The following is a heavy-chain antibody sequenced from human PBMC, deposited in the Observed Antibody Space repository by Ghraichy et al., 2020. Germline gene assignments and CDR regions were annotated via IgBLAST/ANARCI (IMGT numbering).Heavy chain of an antibody. J-gene: IGHJ6*02. CDR1: GFAFSKYA. CDR2: IGGTGGST. V-gene: IGHV3-23*01. Sequence: GGSLRLSCAASGFAFSKYAMSWVRQVPGEGLEWVSGIGGTGGSTAYVYSAKGRFSISRDNSKNTLYLEMNSLRAEDTAVYYCVKGSYCRSPSCYSYYHYGLDVWGQGTTVTVSS. CDR3: VKGSYCRSPSCYSYYHYGLDV. D-gene: IGHD2-2*01.